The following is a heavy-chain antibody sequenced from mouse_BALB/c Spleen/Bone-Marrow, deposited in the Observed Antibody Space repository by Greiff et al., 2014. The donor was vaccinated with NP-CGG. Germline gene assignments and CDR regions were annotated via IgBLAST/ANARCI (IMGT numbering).Heavy chain of an antibody. CDR1: GFTFSSFG. Sequence: EVQVVESGGGLVQPGGSRKLSCAASGFTFSSFGMHWVRQAPEKGLEWVAYISSGSSTIYYEDTVKGRFTISRDNPKNTLFLQMTILRSEYAAMYFCARSSYGYDRQAYFFDYWGQGTTLTVSS. D-gene: IGHD2-2*01. J-gene: IGHJ2*01. CDR2: ISSGSSTI. CDR3: ARSSYGYDRQAYFFDY. V-gene: IGHV5-17*02.